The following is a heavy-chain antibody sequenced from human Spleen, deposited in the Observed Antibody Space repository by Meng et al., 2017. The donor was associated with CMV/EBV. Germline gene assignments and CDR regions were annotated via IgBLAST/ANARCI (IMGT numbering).Heavy chain of an antibody. CDR3: ARGRILYEDDDGGIVSHFDY. CDR2: LIPILGTA. V-gene: IGHV1-69*05. Sequence: FSNYGVNWVRQAPGQGLEWMGGLIPILGTANYARKFRGRVTITTDESTTTAYMELSRLTSVDTAVYYCARGRILYEDDDGGIVSHFDYWGQGTLVTVSS. D-gene: IGHD3-10*01. J-gene: IGHJ4*02. CDR1: FSNYG.